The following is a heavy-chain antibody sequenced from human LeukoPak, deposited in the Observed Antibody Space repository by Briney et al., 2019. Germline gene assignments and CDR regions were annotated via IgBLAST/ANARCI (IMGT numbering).Heavy chain of an antibody. J-gene: IGHJ4*02. Sequence: GGSLRLSCAASGFTFSSFAMSWVRQAPGKGLEWVSAISGSGGSTYYADSVKGRFTISRDNSKNTLYLQINSLRAEDAAVYYCAKSLGVTMIVVVDLFDYWGQGTLVTVSS. D-gene: IGHD3-22*01. V-gene: IGHV3-23*01. CDR3: AKSLGVTMIVVVDLFDY. CDR1: GFTFSSFA. CDR2: ISGSGGST.